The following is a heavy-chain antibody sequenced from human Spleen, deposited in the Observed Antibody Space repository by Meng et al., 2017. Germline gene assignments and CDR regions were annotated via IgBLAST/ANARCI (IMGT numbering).Heavy chain of an antibody. CDR1: GGSISSSNW. D-gene: IGHD6-13*01. V-gene: IGHV4-4*02. CDR3: ARVRSSSWHYFDY. J-gene: IGHJ4*02. Sequence: GQLQESGPGLVTPSGTLSLPCAVSGGSISSSNWWSWVRQTPGKGLEWIGEIYHSGSTNYNPSLKSRVTISVDTSKNQFSLKLSSVTAADTAVYYCARVRSSSWHYFDYWGQGTLVTVSS. CDR2: IYHSGST.